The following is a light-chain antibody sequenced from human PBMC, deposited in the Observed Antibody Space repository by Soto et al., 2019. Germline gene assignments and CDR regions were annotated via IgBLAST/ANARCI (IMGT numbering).Light chain of an antibody. V-gene: IGKV3-11*01. Sequence: EIALTQSPATLPWSPGERTTLSCRANQSVRSYLAWYQQKPGQAPRLLIDDASNRASGIPARFRGSGSGTDFTIPIRRLEPEDFVDYYGKRRSNWTLTFCGATKLERK. CDR2: DAS. J-gene: IGKJ4*01. CDR1: QSVRSY. CDR3: KRRSNWTLT.